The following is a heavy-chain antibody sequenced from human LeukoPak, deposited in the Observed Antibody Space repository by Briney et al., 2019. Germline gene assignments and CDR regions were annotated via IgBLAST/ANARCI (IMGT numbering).Heavy chain of an antibody. CDR3: ARDEYCSSTSCSNALRGSNWFDP. CDR2: TYYRSKWYN. CDR1: GDSVSSNIAA. J-gene: IGHJ5*02. Sequence: SQTLSLTCAISGDSVSSNIAAWNWIRQSPSRGLEWLGRTYYRSKWYNDYAVSVQSRITINPDTSKNQFSLHLNSVTPEDTAVYYCARDEYCSSTSCSNALRGSNWFDPWGQGTLVTVSS. V-gene: IGHV6-1*01. D-gene: IGHD2-2*01.